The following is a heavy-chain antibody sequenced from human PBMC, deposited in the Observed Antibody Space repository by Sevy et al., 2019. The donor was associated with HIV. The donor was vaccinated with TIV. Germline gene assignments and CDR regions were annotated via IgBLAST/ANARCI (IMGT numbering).Heavy chain of an antibody. J-gene: IGHJ5*02. V-gene: IGHV3-74*01. D-gene: IGHD4-17*01. Sequence: GGSLRLSCAASGFSFSRYFMHWVRQAPGEGLVWVSRINSDGSTTNNADSVEGRFIVSRDNAKKTLYLELHSLRVEDTATYYCERDTLGYGGNPNLDLDLWGQGTLVTVSS. CDR3: ERDTLGYGGNPNLDLDL. CDR2: INSDGSTT. CDR1: GFSFSRYF.